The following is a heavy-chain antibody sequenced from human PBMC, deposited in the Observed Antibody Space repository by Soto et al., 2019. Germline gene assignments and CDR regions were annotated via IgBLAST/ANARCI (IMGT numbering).Heavy chain of an antibody. CDR3: ARDILSGGAYPDS. V-gene: IGHV3-21*01. CDR1: GFTFKIYY. CDR2: ISSGSSYI. J-gene: IGHJ5*01. Sequence: GSLRLSCEASGFTFKIYYMNWVRQAPGKGLEWISSISSGSSYIYYAGSVKGRFTISRDNAKNSLFLQMNSLRADDTAVYYCARDILSGGAYPDSWGQGTKVTVSS. D-gene: IGHD3-10*01.